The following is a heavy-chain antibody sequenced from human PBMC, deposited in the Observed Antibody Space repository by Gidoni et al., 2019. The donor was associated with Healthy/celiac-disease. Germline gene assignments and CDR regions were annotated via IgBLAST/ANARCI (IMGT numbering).Heavy chain of an antibody. V-gene: IGHV3-9*01. CDR2: ISWNSGSI. CDR3: AKGIYYDSRGYYFDY. D-gene: IGHD3-22*01. Sequence: EVQLVESGGGLVQPGRYLRLSCAASGFTFDDYAMHWVRQAPGKGLEWVSGISWNSGSIGYADSVKGRFTISRDNAKNSLYLQMNSLRAEDTALYYCAKGIYYDSRGYYFDYWGQGTLVTVSS. CDR1: GFTFDDYA. J-gene: IGHJ4*02.